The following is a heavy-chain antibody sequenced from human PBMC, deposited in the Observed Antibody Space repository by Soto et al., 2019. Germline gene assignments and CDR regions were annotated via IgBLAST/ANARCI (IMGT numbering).Heavy chain of an antibody. CDR2: DSNEDNNK. D-gene: IGHD1-26*01. Sequence: QVQLVESGGGVVQPGRSLRLSCAASGFTVSRYAIHWVRQAPGKGLEWVAVDSNEDNNKYYTDSVKGRFTVSRDNSKNTVYLQMNSLRVEDTAVYYCARELLLVTDFDYWGQGTLVTVSS. V-gene: IGHV3-30-3*01. CDR3: ARELLLVTDFDY. J-gene: IGHJ4*02. CDR1: GFTVSRYA.